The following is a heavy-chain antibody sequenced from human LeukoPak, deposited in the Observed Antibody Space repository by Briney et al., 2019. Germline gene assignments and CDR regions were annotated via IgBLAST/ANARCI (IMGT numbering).Heavy chain of an antibody. J-gene: IGHJ4*02. Sequence: SQTLSLTCAISGDSVSSNSAAWNWIRQSPSRGLEWLGRTYYRSKWYNDYAVSVKSRITINPDTSKNQFSLQLNSVTPEDTAVYYCAREHCSSTSCYVRDFDYWGQGTPVTVSS. CDR1: GDSVSSNSAA. V-gene: IGHV6-1*01. CDR3: AREHCSSTSCYVRDFDY. D-gene: IGHD2-2*01. CDR2: TYYRSKWYN.